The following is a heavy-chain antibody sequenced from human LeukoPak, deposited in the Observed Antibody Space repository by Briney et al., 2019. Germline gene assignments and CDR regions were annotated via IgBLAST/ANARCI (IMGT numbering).Heavy chain of an antibody. V-gene: IGHV3-7*01. CDR3: ATDRGWRTSGYYLYYFEY. J-gene: IGHJ4*02. CDR2: IKHDGSEK. Sequence: GGSLRLSCAASGFTFSDYYMSWVRQAPGKGLEWVASIKHDGSEKYYVDSVRGRFTISRDNTMNSLYLQMSSLRAEDTAVYYCATDRGWRTSGYYLYYFEYWGQGTLVTYSS. CDR1: GFTFSDYY. D-gene: IGHD3-3*01.